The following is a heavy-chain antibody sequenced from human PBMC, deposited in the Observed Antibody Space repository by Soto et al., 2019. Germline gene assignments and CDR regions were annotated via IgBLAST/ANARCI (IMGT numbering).Heavy chain of an antibody. V-gene: IGHV1-69*13. CDR3: ARGAMANFDY. D-gene: IGHD5-18*01. Sequence: GALVKVSCKASGGTFGSHGIAWVRQAPGQGLEWMGGLIAMLGTPTYARKVQGRATITADESLTSSYLELRSLRSEDTAVYFCARGAMANFDYWGQGTVVTVSS. CDR1: GGTFGSHG. CDR2: LIAMLGTP. J-gene: IGHJ4*02.